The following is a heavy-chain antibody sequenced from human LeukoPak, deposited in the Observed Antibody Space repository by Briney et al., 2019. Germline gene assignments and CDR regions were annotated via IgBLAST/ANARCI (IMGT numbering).Heavy chain of an antibody. V-gene: IGHV3-23*01. Sequence: GGSLRLSCAASGFTFSSYAMSWVRQAPGKGLEWVSAISGSGGSTYYADSVKGRFTISRDNSKNTLYLQMNSLRAEDTAVYYCAKALLRFLEWPNGHAFDIWGQGTMVTVSS. CDR1: GFTFSSYA. CDR3: AKALLRFLEWPNGHAFDI. CDR2: ISGSGGST. D-gene: IGHD3-3*01. J-gene: IGHJ3*02.